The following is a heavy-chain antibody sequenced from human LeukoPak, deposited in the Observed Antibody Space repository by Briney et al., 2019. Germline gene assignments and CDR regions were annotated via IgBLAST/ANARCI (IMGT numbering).Heavy chain of an antibody. CDR1: GYTLTDYY. CDR2: INPNTGGT. V-gene: IGHV1-2*02. Sequence: ASVKVSCKASGYTLTDYYIHWVRQAPGQGLEWMGWINPNTGGTNYAQKFQGRVTMTRDTSISTAYMELSRLRSDDTAVYYCARVGNWFDPWGQGTLVTVSS. CDR3: ARVGNWFDP. J-gene: IGHJ5*02.